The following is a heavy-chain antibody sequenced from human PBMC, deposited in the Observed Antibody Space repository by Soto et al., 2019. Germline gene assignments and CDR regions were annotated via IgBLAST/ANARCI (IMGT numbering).Heavy chain of an antibody. CDR3: ARQRSGYNYGPDS. CDR1: GGPISSSGFH. D-gene: IGHD5-18*01. V-gene: IGHV4-39*01. Sequence: ASETLSLTCTVSGGPISSSGFHWGWIRQPPGKGLEWIANFYYSGSPYYNPSLKSRVTIFADASKNQFPLKVGSVTAADTAVYYCARQRSGYNYGPDSWGQGALVTVSS. J-gene: IGHJ4*02. CDR2: FYYSGSP.